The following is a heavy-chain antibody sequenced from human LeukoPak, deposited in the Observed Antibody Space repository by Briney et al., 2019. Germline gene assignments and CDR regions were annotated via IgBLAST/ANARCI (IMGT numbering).Heavy chain of an antibody. CDR3: ARAAASTKSWFDP. Sequence: SQTLSLTCAISGDSVSSNSVAWNWIRQSPSRGLEWLGRTYYRSKWYNDYAVSVKSRIIINPDTSKNQFSLQLNSVTPEDTAVYYCARAAASTKSWFDPWGQGTLVTVSS. D-gene: IGHD6-13*01. CDR2: TYYRSKWYN. CDR1: GDSVSSNSVA. J-gene: IGHJ5*02. V-gene: IGHV6-1*01.